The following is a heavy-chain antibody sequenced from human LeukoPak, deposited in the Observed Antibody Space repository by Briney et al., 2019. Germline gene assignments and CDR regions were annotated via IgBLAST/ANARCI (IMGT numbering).Heavy chain of an antibody. CDR3: ARDRVPLYSSGWLYYFDY. Sequence: GRSLRLSCAASGFTFSSYAMHWVRQAPGKGLEWVAVISYDGSNKYYADSVKGRFTISRDNSKNTLYLQMNSLRAKDTAVYYCARDRVPLYSSGWLYYFDYWGQGTLVTVSS. D-gene: IGHD6-19*01. CDR2: ISYDGSNK. J-gene: IGHJ4*02. CDR1: GFTFSSYA. V-gene: IGHV3-30-3*01.